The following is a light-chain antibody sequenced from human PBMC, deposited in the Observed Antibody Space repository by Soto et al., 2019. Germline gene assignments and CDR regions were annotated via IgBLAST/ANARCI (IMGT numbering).Light chain of an antibody. Sequence: EIVVPQSPGTLSLSPGERATLSCRASQSVSSSYLAWYQQKPGQAPRLLIYGASSRATGIPDRFSGSGSGTDFTLTISRLEPEDFAVYYCQQYGSSPLTFGGGTKVEIK. J-gene: IGKJ4*01. V-gene: IGKV3-20*01. CDR3: QQYGSSPLT. CDR2: GAS. CDR1: QSVSSSY.